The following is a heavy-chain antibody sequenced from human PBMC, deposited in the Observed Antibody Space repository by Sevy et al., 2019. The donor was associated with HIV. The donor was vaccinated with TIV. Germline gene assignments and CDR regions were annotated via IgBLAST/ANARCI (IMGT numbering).Heavy chain of an antibody. CDR3: VRDRIDAAGSYFDY. CDR1: GGSVSSGNYY. CDR2: ISYIGST. V-gene: IGHV4-61*01. J-gene: IGHJ4*02. Sequence: SETLSLTCTVSGGSVSSGNYYWTWIRQPPGKGLEWIGYISYIGSTNYNPSLKSRVTISIDTSKNQLSLRLSSVTATDTAVYYCVRDRIDAAGSYFDYWGQGTLVTVSS. D-gene: IGHD6-13*01.